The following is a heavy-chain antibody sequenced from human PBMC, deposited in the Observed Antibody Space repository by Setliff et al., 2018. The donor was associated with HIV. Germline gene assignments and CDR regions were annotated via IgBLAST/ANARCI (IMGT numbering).Heavy chain of an antibody. V-gene: IGHV1-69*13. J-gene: IGHJ6*02. CDR3: AGGYCSSTSCYLLHYYYYYGMDV. D-gene: IGHD2-2*01. Sequence: GASVKVSCKASGGTFSSYAISWVRQAPGQGLEWMGRIIPIFGTANYAQKFQGRVTITADESTSTAYMELSSLRSEDTAVYYCAGGYCSSTSCYLLHYYYYYGMDVWGQGTTVTVSS. CDR1: GGTFSSYA. CDR2: IIPIFGTA.